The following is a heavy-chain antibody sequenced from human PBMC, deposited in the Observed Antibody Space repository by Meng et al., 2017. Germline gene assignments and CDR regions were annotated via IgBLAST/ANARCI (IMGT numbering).Heavy chain of an antibody. CDR1: GFTFDDYA. CDR2: ISWDGGST. CDR3: AKDIRSSGYYYFDY. Sequence: GESLKISCAASGFTFDDYAMRWVRQAPGKGLEWVSLISWDGGSTYYADSVKGRFTISRDNSKNSLYLQMNSLRAEDTALYYCAKDIRSSGYYYFDYWGQGTLVTVSS. V-gene: IGHV3-43D*03. D-gene: IGHD3-22*01. J-gene: IGHJ4*02.